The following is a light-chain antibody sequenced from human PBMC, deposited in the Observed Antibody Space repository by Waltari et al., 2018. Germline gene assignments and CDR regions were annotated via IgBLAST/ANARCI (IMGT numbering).Light chain of an antibody. CDR3: QTWGTVL. Sequence: QLVLTQSPSASASLGASVKLTCPLSSGHSSYAIAWHQQQPEKGPRFLMKLNSDGSHSKGDGIPDRFSGSSSGAERYLTISSLQSEDEADYYCQTWGTVLFGGGTKLTVL. CDR2: LNSDGSH. V-gene: IGLV4-69*01. CDR1: SGHSSYA. J-gene: IGLJ2*01.